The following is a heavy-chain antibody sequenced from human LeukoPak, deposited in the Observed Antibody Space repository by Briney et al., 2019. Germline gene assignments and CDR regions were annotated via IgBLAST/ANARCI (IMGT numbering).Heavy chain of an antibody. V-gene: IGHV5-51*01. CDR1: GYNFINYW. D-gene: IGHD6-19*01. J-gene: IGHJ4*02. CDR3: ARHNQVAGYFDY. Sequence: GESLKISCKGSGYNFINYWIAWVRQMPGKGLEWMGIIYPGDSDTTYSPSFQGQVTISADKSISTAYLQWSSLKASDTAMYYCARHNQVAGYFDYWGQGTLVTVSS. CDR2: IYPGDSDT.